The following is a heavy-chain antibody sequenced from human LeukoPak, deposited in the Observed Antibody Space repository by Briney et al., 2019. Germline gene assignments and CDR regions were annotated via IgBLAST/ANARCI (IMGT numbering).Heavy chain of an antibody. CDR3: ASRKLGNDY. V-gene: IGHV4-34*01. D-gene: IGHD7-27*01. J-gene: IGHJ4*02. CDR2: INPSGST. CDR1: GVSFSGYY. Sequence: SETLSLTCAFYGVSFSGYYWSWIRQPPGKGLEWIGEINPSGSTNYNPSLKSRVTISVDTSKNQFSLKMTSVTAADTAVYYCASRKLGNDYWGQGTLVTVSS.